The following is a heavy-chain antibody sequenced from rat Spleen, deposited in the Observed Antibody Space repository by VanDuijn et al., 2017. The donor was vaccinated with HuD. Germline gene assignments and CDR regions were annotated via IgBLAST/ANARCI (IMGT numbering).Heavy chain of an antibody. V-gene: IGHV5-25*01. Sequence: EVQLVESGGGLVQPGRSMKLSCAASGFTFSNYYMAWVRQAPTKGLEWVASISIGGGNSNYRDSVKGRFTVSRDNAESTLYLQMNSLRSEDTATYYCARPHSSHYVMDAWGQGASVTVSS. CDR3: ARPHSSHYVMDA. CDR1: GFTFSNYY. D-gene: IGHD1-8*01. J-gene: IGHJ4*01. CDR2: ISIGGGNS.